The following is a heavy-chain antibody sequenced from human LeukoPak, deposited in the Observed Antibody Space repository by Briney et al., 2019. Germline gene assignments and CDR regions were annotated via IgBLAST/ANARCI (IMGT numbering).Heavy chain of an antibody. CDR3: ARTTHHYDSSGYITYAFDI. V-gene: IGHV4-59*01. J-gene: IGHJ3*02. D-gene: IGHD3-22*01. Sequence: GSLRLSCAASGFTFDDYGMSWIRQPPGKGLEWIGYIYYSGSTNYNPSLKSRVTISVDTSKNQFSLKLSSVTAADTAVYYCARTTHHYDSSGYITYAFDIWGQGTMVTVSS. CDR2: IYYSGST. CDR1: GFTFDDYG.